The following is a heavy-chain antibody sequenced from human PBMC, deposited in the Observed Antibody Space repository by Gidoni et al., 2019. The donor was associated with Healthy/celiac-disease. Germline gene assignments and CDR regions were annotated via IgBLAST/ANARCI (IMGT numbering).Heavy chain of an antibody. CDR1: GYSISSGYY. J-gene: IGHJ2*01. CDR2: IYHSGST. CDR3: ARDKTVTTIRWYFDL. V-gene: IGHV4-38-2*02. D-gene: IGHD4-17*01. Sequence: QVQLQESGPGLVKPSETLSLPCPVSGYSISSGYYWGWIRQPPGKGLEWIGSIYHSGSTYYNPSLKSRVTISVDTSKNQFSLKLSSVTAADTAVYYCARDKTVTTIRWYFDLWGRGTLVTVSS.